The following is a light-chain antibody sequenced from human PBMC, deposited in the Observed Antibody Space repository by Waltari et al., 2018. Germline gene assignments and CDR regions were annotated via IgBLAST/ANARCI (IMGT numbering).Light chain of an antibody. V-gene: IGKV4-1*01. CDR1: QSVLMSPNNKNY. CDR3: LYYYNIPRT. J-gene: IGKJ1*01. CDR2: WAS. Sequence: DIVMTQSPDSLAVSLGERATINCKSSQSVLMSPNNKNYLAWYQQKPGQPPKLLIYWASIRESGVPDRFGGSGSGTDFTLTISSLQAEDVAVYYCLYYYNIPRTFGQGTKVEIK.